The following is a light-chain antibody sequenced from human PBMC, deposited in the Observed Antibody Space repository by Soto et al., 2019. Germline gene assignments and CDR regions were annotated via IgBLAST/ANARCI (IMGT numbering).Light chain of an antibody. CDR1: QSVRSN. V-gene: IGKV3D-15*01. CDR2: GAS. Sequence: EIVMTQSPATMSVSPGERATLSCRASQSVRSNLAWYQQKPGQAPRLLIYGASSRATGIPDRFSGSGSGTEFTLTISSLQSEDFAVYYCQQYHNWPITFGQGTRLEIK. CDR3: QQYHNWPIT. J-gene: IGKJ5*01.